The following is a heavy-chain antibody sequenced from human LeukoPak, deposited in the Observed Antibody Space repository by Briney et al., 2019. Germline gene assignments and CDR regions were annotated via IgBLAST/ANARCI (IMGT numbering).Heavy chain of an antibody. Sequence: MTSETLSLTCTVSGGSISSGNHYWTWIRQHPGKGLEWIGYIYFSGSTYYNPSLESRVTISVDTSENQFSLKLSSVTAADTAVYYCARGLQPYRGGNFDYWGQGTLVTVSS. CDR3: ARGLQPYRGGNFDY. CDR1: GGSISSGNHY. V-gene: IGHV4-31*03. J-gene: IGHJ4*02. CDR2: IYFSGST. D-gene: IGHD4-11*01.